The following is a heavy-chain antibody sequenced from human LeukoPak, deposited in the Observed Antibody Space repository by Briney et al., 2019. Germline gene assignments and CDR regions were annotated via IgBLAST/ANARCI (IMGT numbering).Heavy chain of an antibody. CDR3: ARVGFGNSYDSRGYLAPVDH. D-gene: IGHD3-22*01. CDR2: IYYRGST. J-gene: IGHJ4*02. V-gene: IGHV4-30-4*08. Sequence: SETLSLTCTVSGGSIGSSSYYWGWIRQPPGKGLEWIGYIYYRGSTYYNPSLKSRLTISLDTSRNQFSLNLRSVTAADTAVYYCARVGFGNSYDSRGYLAPVDHWGQGTQVTVSS. CDR1: GGSIGSSSYY.